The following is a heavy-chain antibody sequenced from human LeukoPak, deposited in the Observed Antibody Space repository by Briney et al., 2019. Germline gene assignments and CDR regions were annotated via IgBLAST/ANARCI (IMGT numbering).Heavy chain of an antibody. CDR3: ARVRGYSNGFDPDWFDP. J-gene: IGHJ5*02. D-gene: IGHD5-18*01. CDR2: INPSGGST. V-gene: IGHV1-46*01. Sequence: ASVKVSCKASGYTFTSYYMHWVRQAPGQGLEWMGIINPSGGSTSYAQKFQGRVTMTRDTSTSTVYMELSRLRSDDTAVYYCARVRGYSNGFDPDWFDPWGQGTLVTVSS. CDR1: GYTFTSYY.